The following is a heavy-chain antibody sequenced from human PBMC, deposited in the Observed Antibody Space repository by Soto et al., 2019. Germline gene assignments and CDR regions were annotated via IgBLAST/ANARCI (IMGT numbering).Heavy chain of an antibody. CDR3: ARSETRKYYYDSSGDYFDY. Sequence: ASVKVSCKASGGTFSSYAISWVRQAPGQGXEWMGGIIPIFGTANYAQKFQGRVTITADESTSTAYMELSSLRSEDTAVYYCARSETRKYYYDSSGDYFDYWGQGTLVTVSS. V-gene: IGHV1-69*13. D-gene: IGHD3-22*01. J-gene: IGHJ4*02. CDR2: IIPIFGTA. CDR1: GGTFSSYA.